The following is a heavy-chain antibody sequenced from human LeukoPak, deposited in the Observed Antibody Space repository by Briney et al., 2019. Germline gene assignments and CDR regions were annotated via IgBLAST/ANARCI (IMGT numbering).Heavy chain of an antibody. Sequence: ASVKVSCKASGYTFTGYYMHWVRQAPGQGLEWMGWINPNSGGTNYAQKFQGRVTMTRDTSISTAYMELSRLRSDDTAVYYCARDIRGIAAHPFDYWGQGTLVTVSS. CDR2: INPNSGGT. CDR3: ARDIRGIAAHPFDY. V-gene: IGHV1-2*02. J-gene: IGHJ4*02. D-gene: IGHD6-6*01. CDR1: GYTFTGYY.